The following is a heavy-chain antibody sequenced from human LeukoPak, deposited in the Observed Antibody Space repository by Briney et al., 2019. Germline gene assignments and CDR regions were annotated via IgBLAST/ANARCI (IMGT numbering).Heavy chain of an antibody. D-gene: IGHD6-6*01. Sequence: PSETLSLTCTVSGGSISSSSYYWGWIRQPPGKGLEWIGSIYYSGSTYYNPSLKSRVTISVDTSKNQFSLKLSSVTAADTAVYYCARAVAEQLVAGCFHYWGQGTLVTVSS. CDR2: IYYSGST. CDR1: GGSISSSSYY. CDR3: ARAVAEQLVAGCFHY. J-gene: IGHJ4*02. V-gene: IGHV4-39*07.